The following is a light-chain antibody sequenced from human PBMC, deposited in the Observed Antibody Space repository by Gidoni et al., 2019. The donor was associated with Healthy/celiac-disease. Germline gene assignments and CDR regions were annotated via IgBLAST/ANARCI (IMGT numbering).Light chain of an antibody. V-gene: IGKV1-39*01. CDR3: QQSYSTPRT. CDR1: QSISSY. CDR2: AAS. J-gene: IGKJ1*01. Sequence: DIQMTQSPSSLSASAGDRVTITCRASQSISSYLNWYQQKPGKTPKLLIYAASSMQSGDPSRFSGSGSGTNFTLTISSLQPEDFATYYCQQSYSTPRTFGQGTKVEIK.